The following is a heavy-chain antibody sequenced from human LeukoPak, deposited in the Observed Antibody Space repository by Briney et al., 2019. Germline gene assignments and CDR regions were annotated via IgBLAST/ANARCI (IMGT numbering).Heavy chain of an antibody. J-gene: IGHJ3*02. CDR3: AKCYYDSSGYYFGAFDI. CDR2: ISGSGGST. D-gene: IGHD3-22*01. Sequence: GGSLRLSCAASGFTFSSYDMSWVRQAPGKGLEWVSAISGSGGSTYYADSVKGRFTISRDNSKNTLYLQMSSLRAEDTAVYYCAKCYYDSSGYYFGAFDIWGQGTMVTVSS. CDR1: GFTFSSYD. V-gene: IGHV3-23*01.